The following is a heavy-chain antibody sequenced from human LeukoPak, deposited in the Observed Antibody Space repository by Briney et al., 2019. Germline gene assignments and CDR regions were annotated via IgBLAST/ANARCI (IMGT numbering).Heavy chain of an antibody. D-gene: IGHD6-19*01. Sequence: SQTLSLTCAISGDSVSSNSAAWNWIRQSPSRGLEWLGRTYYRSKWYNDYAVSVKSRITINPDTSKNQFSLQLNSVTPEDTAVYYCARSSPARSGYSSGWLDAFDIWGQGTMVTVSS. CDR1: GDSVSSNSAA. J-gene: IGHJ3*02. CDR2: TYYRSKWYN. CDR3: ARSSPARSGYSSGWLDAFDI. V-gene: IGHV6-1*01.